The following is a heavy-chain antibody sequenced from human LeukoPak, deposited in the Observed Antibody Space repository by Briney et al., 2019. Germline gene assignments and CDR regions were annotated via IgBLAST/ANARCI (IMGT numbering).Heavy chain of an antibody. CDR2: ISYDGSNK. CDR3: AKDSCSSTSCYYFDY. V-gene: IGHV3-30*18. Sequence: GRSLRLSCAASGFTFSSYGMHWVRQAPGKGLEWVAVISYDGSNKYYADSVKGRFTISRDNSQHTLYLQMNSLRAEDTAVYYCAKDSCSSTSCYYFDYWGQGTLVTVSS. D-gene: IGHD2-2*01. J-gene: IGHJ4*02. CDR1: GFTFSSYG.